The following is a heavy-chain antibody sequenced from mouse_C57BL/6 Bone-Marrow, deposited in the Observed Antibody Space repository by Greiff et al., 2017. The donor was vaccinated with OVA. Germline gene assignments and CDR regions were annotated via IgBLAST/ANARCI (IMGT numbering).Heavy chain of an antibody. V-gene: IGHV1-20*01. J-gene: IGHJ2*01. CDR3: ARDRYYYGSIDY. CDR2: INPYNGDT. Sequence: LVEPGASVQISCKASGYSFTGYFMNWVMQSHGKSLEWIGRINPYNGDTFYNQKFKGKATLTVDKSSSTAHMELRSLTSEDSAVYYCARDRYYYGSIDYWGQGTTLTVSS. CDR1: GYSFTGYF. D-gene: IGHD1-1*01.